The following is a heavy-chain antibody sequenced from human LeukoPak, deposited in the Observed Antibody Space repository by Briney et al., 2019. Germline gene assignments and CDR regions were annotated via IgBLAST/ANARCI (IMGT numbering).Heavy chain of an antibody. CDR3: ARDVVSAAGCTSDQYYYYMDV. D-gene: IGHD6-13*01. Sequence: SQTLSLTCAISRESLSSNIAARNWITHSPSRGLEWLGRTYYRSKWYNDYAVSVKSRITINPDTSKNQFSLQLNSVTPENTAVYYCARDVVSAAGCTSDQYYYYMDVWGKGTTVTVSS. CDR1: RESLSSNIAA. CDR2: TYYRSKWYN. V-gene: IGHV6-1*01. J-gene: IGHJ6*03.